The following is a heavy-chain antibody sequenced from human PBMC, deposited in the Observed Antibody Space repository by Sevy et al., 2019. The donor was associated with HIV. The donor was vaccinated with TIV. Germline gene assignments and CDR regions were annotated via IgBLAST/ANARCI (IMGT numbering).Heavy chain of an antibody. CDR3: ARSESYATTLDL. J-gene: IGHJ2*01. V-gene: IGHV4-59*01. D-gene: IGHD2-15*01. CDR1: GGCISSNY. Sequence: SETLSLTCTVSGGCISSNYWSWIRQPPGKGLEWIGYKHYSGSTNYNPALKSRVTISIDTANNQFSLKVNSLTAADTAIYYCARSESYATTLDLWGRGSLVTVSS. CDR2: KHYSGST.